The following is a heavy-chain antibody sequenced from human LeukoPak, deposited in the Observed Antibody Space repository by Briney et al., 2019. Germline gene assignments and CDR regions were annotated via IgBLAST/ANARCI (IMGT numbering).Heavy chain of an antibody. V-gene: IGHV4-39*07. CDR2: IYYSGST. Sequence: MPSETLSLTCTVSGGSISSSSYYWGWIRQPPGKGLEWIGSIYYSGSTYYNPSLKSRVTISVDTSKNQFSLKLSSVTAADTAVYYCASEWDGRGYAFDYWGQGTLVTVSS. CDR3: ASEWDGRGYAFDY. D-gene: IGHD3-22*01. J-gene: IGHJ4*02. CDR1: GGSISSSSYY.